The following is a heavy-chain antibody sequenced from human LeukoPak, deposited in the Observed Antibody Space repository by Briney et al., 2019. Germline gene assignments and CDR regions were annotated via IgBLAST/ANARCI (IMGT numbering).Heavy chain of an antibody. CDR2: IYYSGST. V-gene: IGHV4-59*01. Sequence: SETLSLTCTVSGDSISNYYWSWIRQPPGKGLEWIGYIYYSGSTNYNPSLKSRVTMSIDTSKNQFSLKLSSVTAADTAVYYCAIVLGSSGWDGDYWGQGTLVTVSS. J-gene: IGHJ4*02. CDR3: AIVLGSSGWDGDY. D-gene: IGHD6-19*01. CDR1: GDSISNYY.